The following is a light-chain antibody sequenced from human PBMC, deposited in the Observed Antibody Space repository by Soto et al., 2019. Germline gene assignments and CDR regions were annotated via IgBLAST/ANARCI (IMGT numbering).Light chain of an antibody. Sequence: DIVMTQSPDSLAVSLGERATINCKSSQSVLYSSNNKNYLAWYQQKPGQPPKLLIYWASTRESGVPDRFSGSGSGKDFTLTISSLQAEDVAVYYCQQYYSTPFGQGTKVEIK. CDR2: WAS. CDR3: QQYYSTP. CDR1: QSVLYSSNNKNY. V-gene: IGKV4-1*01. J-gene: IGKJ1*01.